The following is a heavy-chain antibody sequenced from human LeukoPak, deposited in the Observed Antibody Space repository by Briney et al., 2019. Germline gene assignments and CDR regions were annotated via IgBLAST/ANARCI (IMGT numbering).Heavy chain of an antibody. Sequence: GASVKVSCKASGYTFTGYYMHWVRQAPGQGLEWMGWINPNSGGTNYAQKFQGRVTMTRDTSISTAYMELSSLRSEDTAVYYCARVATPRYCSTTSCYWKGRFDPWGQGTLVTVSS. CDR2: INPNSGGT. J-gene: IGHJ5*02. CDR1: GYTFTGYY. D-gene: IGHD2-2*01. CDR3: ARVATPRYCSTTSCYWKGRFDP. V-gene: IGHV1-2*02.